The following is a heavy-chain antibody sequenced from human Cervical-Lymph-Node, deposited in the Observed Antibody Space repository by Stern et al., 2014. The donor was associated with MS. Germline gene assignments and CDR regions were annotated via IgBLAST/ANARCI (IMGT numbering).Heavy chain of an antibody. CDR2: FFNGGGI. CDR3: ARHCRPDKMDHFDY. D-gene: IGHD2-15*01. J-gene: IGHJ4*02. CDR1: GASMSSGSYY. V-gene: IGHV4-39*01. Sequence: QVQLVESGPGLVKPSETLSLNCTVSGASMSSGSYYWGWVRQPPGKGLEWLGVFFNGGGISSTPPLKSRLTTPADMSKKHFSRKMTSGTAADTAVYYCARHCRPDKMDHFDYWGQGTLVTVTS.